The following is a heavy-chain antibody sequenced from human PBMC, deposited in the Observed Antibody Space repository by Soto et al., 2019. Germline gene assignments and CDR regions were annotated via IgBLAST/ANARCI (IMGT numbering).Heavy chain of an antibody. CDR3: AKGYSYRRDYLDY. Sequence: GGSLRLSCGASGFTFSSYAMSWVRRAPGKGLEWVSAISGSGGSTYYADSVKGRFTISRDNSKNTLYLQMNSLRAEDTAVYYWAKGYSYRRDYLDYWAQGSLVPVSS. CDR2: ISGSGGST. D-gene: IGHD5-18*01. CDR1: GFTFSSYA. V-gene: IGHV3-23*01. J-gene: IGHJ4*02.